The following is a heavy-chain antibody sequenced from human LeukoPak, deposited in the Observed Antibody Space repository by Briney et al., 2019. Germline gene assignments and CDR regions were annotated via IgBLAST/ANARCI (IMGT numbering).Heavy chain of an antibody. Sequence: GGSLRLSCGGSGFDFHTFEMNWVRQAPGKGLEWVSRVGSSGRTTYYADSVKGRFTISRDNANNSLYLQMNSLGAEDTAVYYCARADCSSASCFAVFDHWGQGALVTVSS. CDR2: VGSSGRTT. CDR1: GFDFHTFE. D-gene: IGHD2-2*01. V-gene: IGHV3-48*03. CDR3: ARADCSSASCFAVFDH. J-gene: IGHJ4*02.